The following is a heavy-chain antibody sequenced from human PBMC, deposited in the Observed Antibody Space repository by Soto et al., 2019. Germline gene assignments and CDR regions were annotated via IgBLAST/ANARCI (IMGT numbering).Heavy chain of an antibody. V-gene: IGHV3-74*01. CDR1: GFTFNTYW. J-gene: IGHJ6*02. Sequence: GSLRISCAASGFTFNTYWMHWVRQAPGRGLVWVSRLNSDGSSKYYGDSMKGRFTISRDNADNTVYLQMNSLRDEDTAVYFCVRGFKNYYAMDVWGQGTTVTVSS. CDR2: LNSDGSSK. CDR3: VRGFKNYYAMDV.